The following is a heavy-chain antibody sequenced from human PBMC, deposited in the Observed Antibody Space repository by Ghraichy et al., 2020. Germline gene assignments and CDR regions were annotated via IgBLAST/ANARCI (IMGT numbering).Heavy chain of an antibody. CDR3: ARADFDDFWSGLLGMDV. D-gene: IGHD3-3*01. CDR1: GGSISSYY. Sequence: SETLSLTCTVSGGSISSYYWSWIRQPPGKGLEWIGYIYYSGSTNYNPSLKSRVTISVDTSKNQFSLKLSSVTAADTAVYYCARADFDDFWSGLLGMDVWGQGTTVTVSS. CDR2: IYYSGST. V-gene: IGHV4-59*01. J-gene: IGHJ6*02.